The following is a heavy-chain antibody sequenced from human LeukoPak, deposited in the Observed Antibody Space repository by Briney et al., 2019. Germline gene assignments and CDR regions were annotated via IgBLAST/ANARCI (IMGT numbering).Heavy chain of an antibody. Sequence: PGGSLRLSCAASGFTFSSNAMNWVRHAPGQGLVWVSRIKGDGISTNYADSVKGRFTISRDIAKNTLYLQMNSLRAEDTGVYYCAKDHYWSIDYWGRGTLVTVSS. J-gene: IGHJ4*02. CDR2: IKGDGIST. D-gene: IGHD3-3*01. V-gene: IGHV3-74*01. CDR3: AKDHYWSIDY. CDR1: GFTFSSNA.